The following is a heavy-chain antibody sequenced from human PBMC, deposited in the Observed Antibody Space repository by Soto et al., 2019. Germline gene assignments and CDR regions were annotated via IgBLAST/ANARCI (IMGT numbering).Heavy chain of an antibody. D-gene: IGHD4-17*01. CDR2: IGTSSSYI. J-gene: IGHJ6*02. CDR1: GFTFSSYT. Sequence: GGSLRLSCAASGFTFSSYTMNWVHQAPGRGLEWVSSIGTSSSYIYYADSVEGRFTISRDNAKNSLFLQMNSLRADDTAVYYCARDSVRDYLYYYYGMDVWGQETKVTAP. V-gene: IGHV3-21*01. CDR3: ARDSVRDYLYYYYGMDV.